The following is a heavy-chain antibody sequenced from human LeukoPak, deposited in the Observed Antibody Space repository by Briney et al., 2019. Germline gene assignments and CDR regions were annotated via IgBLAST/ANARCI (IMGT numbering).Heavy chain of an antibody. CDR2: IHYSGST. J-gene: IGHJ4*02. Sequence: SETLSLTCNVSGGSISSYYWNWIRQPPGKGLEWIGYIHYSGSTNYNPSLKSRVTISVDTSKNQFSLKLSSETAADTAVYYCARVFNWSFDYWGQGTLVTVSS. CDR3: ARVFNWSFDY. V-gene: IGHV4-59*01. D-gene: IGHD1-1*01. CDR1: GGSISSYY.